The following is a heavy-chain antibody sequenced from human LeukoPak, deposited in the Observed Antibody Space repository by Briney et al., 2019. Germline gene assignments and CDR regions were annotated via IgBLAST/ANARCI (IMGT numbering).Heavy chain of an antibody. D-gene: IGHD3-9*01. CDR3: ARKEYYDILTGYNYYYGMDV. CDR2: IWYDGSNK. V-gene: IGHV3-33*01. CDR1: GFTFSSYG. Sequence: GGSLRLSCAASGFTFSSYGMHWVRQAPGKGLEWVAVIWYDGSNKYYADSVKGRFTISRDNSKNTLYLQMNSLRAEDTAVYYCARKEYYDILTGYNYYYGMDVWGQGTTVTVSS. J-gene: IGHJ6*02.